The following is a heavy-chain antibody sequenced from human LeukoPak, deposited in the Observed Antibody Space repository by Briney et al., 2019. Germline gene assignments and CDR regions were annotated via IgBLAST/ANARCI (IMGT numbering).Heavy chain of an antibody. CDR2: IYPGDSDT. V-gene: IGHV5-51*01. CDR1: GYTFTTYW. Sequence: GESLKISCKASGYTFTTYWIGWVRQMPGKGLEWMGIIYPGDSDTRYSPSFEGQVTISADKSVSTAFLQWNSLKASDTAIYYCARTEAYCTTTTCSNYFDPWGQGTLVTVSS. CDR3: ARTEAYCTTTTCSNYFDP. J-gene: IGHJ5*02. D-gene: IGHD5-24*01.